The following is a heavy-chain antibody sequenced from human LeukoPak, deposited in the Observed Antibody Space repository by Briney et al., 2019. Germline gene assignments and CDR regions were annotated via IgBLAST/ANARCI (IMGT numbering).Heavy chain of an antibody. D-gene: IGHD1-26*01. Sequence: SETLSLTCAVYGGSFSGYYWSWIRQPPGKGLEWIGEINHSGSTNYNPSLKSRVTISVDTSKNQFSLKLSSVTAADTAVYYCARGAVGDSRQYDYWGQGTLVTVSS. CDR1: GGSFSGYY. CDR3: ARGAVGDSRQYDY. J-gene: IGHJ4*02. CDR2: INHSGST. V-gene: IGHV4-34*01.